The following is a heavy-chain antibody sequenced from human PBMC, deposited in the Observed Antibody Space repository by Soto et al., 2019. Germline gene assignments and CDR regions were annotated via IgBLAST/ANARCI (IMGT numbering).Heavy chain of an antibody. D-gene: IGHD3-16*02. J-gene: IGHJ4*02. CDR1: GYTFTSYA. CDR2: INAGNGNT. CDR3: ARVARTFGGVIAPYYFDY. Sequence: ASVKVSCKASGYTFTSYAMHWVRQAPGQRLEWMGWINAGNGNTKYSQKFQGRVTITRDTSASTAYMELSSLRSEDTAVYYCARVARTFGGVIAPYYFDYWGQGTLVTV. V-gene: IGHV1-3*01.